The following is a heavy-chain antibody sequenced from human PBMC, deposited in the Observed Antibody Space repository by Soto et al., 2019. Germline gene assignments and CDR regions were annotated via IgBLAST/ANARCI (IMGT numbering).Heavy chain of an antibody. V-gene: IGHV3-7*01. Sequence: EVQLVESGGGLVQPGGSLRLSCAASGFSFSTYWMTWVRQAPGKGLEWVANIKPDGSKKYYGDSVKGRFTISRYYAKRSVFLQMDSPGVDDTALYFCAYRYADYWGQGALVTVSS. CDR2: IKPDGSKK. D-gene: IGHD5-18*01. CDR3: AYRYADY. J-gene: IGHJ4*02. CDR1: GFSFSTYW.